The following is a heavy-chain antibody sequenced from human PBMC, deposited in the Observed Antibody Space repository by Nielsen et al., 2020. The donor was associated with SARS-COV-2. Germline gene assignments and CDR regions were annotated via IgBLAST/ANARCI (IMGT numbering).Heavy chain of an antibody. CDR2: IYYSGST. CDR1: GGSISSYY. CDR3: ARGLLEYYYYMDV. J-gene: IGHJ6*03. D-gene: IGHD1-1*01. V-gene: IGHV4-59*12. Sequence: SETLSLTCTVSGGSISSYYWSWIRQHPGKGLEWIGYIYYSGSTYYNPSLKSRVTISVDTSKNQLSLKLSSVTAADTAVYYCARGLLEYYYYMDVWGKGTTVTVSS.